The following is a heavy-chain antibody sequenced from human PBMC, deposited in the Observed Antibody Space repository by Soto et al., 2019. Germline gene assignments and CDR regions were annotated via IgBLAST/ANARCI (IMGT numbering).Heavy chain of an antibody. CDR1: GFTFSRFD. V-gene: IGHV3-30*18. CDR3: AKARTTYTDSYSHRTFDY. CDR2: ISEDGNTK. Sequence: QVQLVESGGGVVQPGRSLTLSCAASGFTFSRFDMHWVRQAPGKGLEWVAVISEDGNTKYYADSVKGRFTISRDNPSNTLFLQMNSLRAEDTAVYFCAKARTTYTDSYSHRTFDYWGQGILGTVSS. J-gene: IGHJ4*02. D-gene: IGHD2-21*02.